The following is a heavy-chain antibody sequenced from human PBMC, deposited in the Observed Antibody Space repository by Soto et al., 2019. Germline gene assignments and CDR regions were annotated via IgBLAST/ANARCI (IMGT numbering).Heavy chain of an antibody. V-gene: IGHV3-30-3*01. J-gene: IGHJ4*02. CDR2: ISYDGSNK. D-gene: IGHD4-17*01. CDR1: GFTFSSYA. Sequence: PGGSLRLSCAASGFTFSSYAMHWVRQAPGKGLEWVAVISYDGSNKYYADSVKGRFTISRDNSKNTLYLQMNSPRAEDTAVYYCARGSQPVGPTVNDYWGQGTLVTVSS. CDR3: ARGSQPVGPTVNDY.